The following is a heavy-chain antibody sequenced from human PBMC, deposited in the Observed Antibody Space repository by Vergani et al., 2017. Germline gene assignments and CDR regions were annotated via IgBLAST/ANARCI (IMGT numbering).Heavy chain of an antibody. CDR3: AKGFIAAAVNFDS. D-gene: IGHD6-13*01. Sequence: EVPLLESGGGLVRPGGSLRLSCAASGFTFSSYAMTWVRQAPGKGLEWVSVISASSSTTYYADSVKGRFTISRDNSKKMLYLQMDSLRPEDAAVYYCAKGFIAAAVNFDSWGQGTLVTVSS. J-gene: IGHJ4*02. CDR2: ISASSSTT. V-gene: IGHV3-23*01. CDR1: GFTFSSYA.